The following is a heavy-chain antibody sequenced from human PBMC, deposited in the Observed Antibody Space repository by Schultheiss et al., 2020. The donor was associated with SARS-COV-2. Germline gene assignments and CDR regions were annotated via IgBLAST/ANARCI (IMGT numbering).Heavy chain of an antibody. J-gene: IGHJ3*02. Sequence: GGSLRLSCAASGFTVSSNYMSWVRQAPGKGLEWVAVIWYDGSNKYYADSVKGRFTISRDNSKNTLYLQMNSLRAEDTAVYYCAKGARAWGAFDIWGQGTMVTVSS. V-gene: IGHV3-33*06. CDR2: IWYDGSNK. CDR3: AKGARAWGAFDI. CDR1: GFTVSSNY. D-gene: IGHD1-26*01.